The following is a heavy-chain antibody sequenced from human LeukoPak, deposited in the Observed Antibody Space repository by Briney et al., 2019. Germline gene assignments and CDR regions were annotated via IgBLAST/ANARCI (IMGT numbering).Heavy chain of an antibody. J-gene: IGHJ3*02. CDR2: MYSSGST. CDR1: GVSISSYY. D-gene: IGHD3-3*02. CDR3: ARERIRPSLGSDAFDI. V-gene: IGHV4-59*12. Sequence: SETLSLTCTVSGVSISSYYWSWIRQPPRKGLEWIGYMYSSGSTNYTPSLKSRVTISGDTSKNQFSLKLTSVTAADTAVYYCARERIRPSLGSDAFDIWGQGTMVTVSS.